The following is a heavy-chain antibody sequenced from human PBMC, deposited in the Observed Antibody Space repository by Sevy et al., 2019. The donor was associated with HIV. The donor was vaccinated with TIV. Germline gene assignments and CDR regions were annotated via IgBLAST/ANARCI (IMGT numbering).Heavy chain of an antibody. CDR3: ARTLRGDFDSSASAFDI. J-gene: IGHJ3*02. CDR2: IYHSGST. CDR1: GCSISSGYY. V-gene: IGHV4-38-2*01. D-gene: IGHD3-22*01. Sequence: SETLSLTCDVSGCSISSGYYGGWIRQPPGKGLEWIGSIYHSGSTYYNPSLKRRVTISVDTSKNQFSLKLRSVTAADTAVYYCARTLRGDFDSSASAFDIWGQGTMVTVSS.